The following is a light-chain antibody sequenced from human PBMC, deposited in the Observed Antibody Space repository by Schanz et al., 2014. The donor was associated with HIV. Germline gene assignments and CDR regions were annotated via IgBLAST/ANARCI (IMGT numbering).Light chain of an antibody. CDR3: AAWDLPLPRYV. V-gene: IGLV1-44*01. CDR2: GTD. J-gene: IGLJ1*01. CDR1: DSNTGTNP. Sequence: QSVLTQPPSASGTPGQRVTISGGGSDSNTGTNPLTTAPPLPGAAPKLLIYGTDQRPSGVPDRVSGSRSGTSASLAISGLQSGDEADYYCAAWDLPLPRYVFGSGTKLTVL.